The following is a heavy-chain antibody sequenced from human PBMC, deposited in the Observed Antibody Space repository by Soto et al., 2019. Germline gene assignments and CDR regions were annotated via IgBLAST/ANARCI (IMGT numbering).Heavy chain of an antibody. Sequence: ASVKVSCKASGYTFTSYYMHWVRQAPGQGLEWMGIINPSGGSTSYAQKFQGRVTMTRDTSTSTVYMELSSLRSEDTAVYYCARELIAVADQGEYFDYWGQGTLVTVSS. CDR3: ARELIAVADQGEYFDY. D-gene: IGHD6-19*01. V-gene: IGHV1-46*01. CDR2: INPSGGST. J-gene: IGHJ4*02. CDR1: GYTFTSYY.